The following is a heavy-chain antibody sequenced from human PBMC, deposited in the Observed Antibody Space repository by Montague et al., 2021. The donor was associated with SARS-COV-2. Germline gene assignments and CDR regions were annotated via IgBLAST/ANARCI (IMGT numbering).Heavy chain of an antibody. Sequence: SETLSLTCSVSGASISSSDYYWGWIRQPSGKGLEWIGEINHSGSTNYNPSLEGRVTISVDTSKNQFSLKLSSVTAADTAVYYCARVRYYGSGTSLGMDVWGQGTTVTVSS. J-gene: IGHJ6*02. CDR2: INHSGST. CDR1: GASISSSDYY. V-gene: IGHV4-39*07. D-gene: IGHD3-10*01. CDR3: ARVRYYGSGTSLGMDV.